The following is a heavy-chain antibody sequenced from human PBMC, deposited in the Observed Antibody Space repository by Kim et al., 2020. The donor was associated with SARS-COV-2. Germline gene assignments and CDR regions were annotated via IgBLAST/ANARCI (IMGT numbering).Heavy chain of an antibody. V-gene: IGHV4-39*01. D-gene: IGHD4-17*01. CDR1: GGSISSSSYY. CDR2: IYYSGST. J-gene: IGHJ4*02. CDR3: ARYGDYAGETWGSASFDY. Sequence: SETLSLTCTVSGGSISSSSYYWGWIRQPPGKGLEWIGSIYYSGSTYYNPSLKSRVTISVDTSKNQFSLKLSSVTAADTAVYYCARYGDYAGETWGSASFDYWGQGTLVTVSS.